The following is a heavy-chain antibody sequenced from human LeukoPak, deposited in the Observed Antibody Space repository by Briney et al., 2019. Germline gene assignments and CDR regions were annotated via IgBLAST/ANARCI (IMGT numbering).Heavy chain of an antibody. D-gene: IGHD3-22*01. Sequence: GGSLRLSCAASGFSFSIYSMNWVRQAPGKGLEWVGRIKSKTDGGTTDYAAPVKGRFTISRDDSKNTLYLQMNSLKTEDTAVYYCTTAGYYDSSGYYQFDYWGQGTLVTVSS. CDR1: GFSFSIYS. CDR3: TTAGYYDSSGYYQFDY. J-gene: IGHJ4*02. V-gene: IGHV3-15*01. CDR2: IKSKTDGGTT.